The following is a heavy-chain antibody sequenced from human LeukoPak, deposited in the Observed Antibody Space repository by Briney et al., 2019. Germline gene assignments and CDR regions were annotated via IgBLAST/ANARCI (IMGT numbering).Heavy chain of an antibody. D-gene: IGHD3/OR15-3a*01. CDR1: GGPLRSINCY. CDR3: ERAVDSLDAFDI. J-gene: IGHJ3*02. Sequence: PADTLPLTCCVSGGPLRSINCYWGWPRPPPGEGVEWIGSIYYSGPTYYNPSLKSRFTISVDTSKNQCSLKLSAVAAADTAVYYCERAVDSLDAFDIWGQGTMVTVSS. CDR2: IYYSGPT. V-gene: IGHV4-39*07.